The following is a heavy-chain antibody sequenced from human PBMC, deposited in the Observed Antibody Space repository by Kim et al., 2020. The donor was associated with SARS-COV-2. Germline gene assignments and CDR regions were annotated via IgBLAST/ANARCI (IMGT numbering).Heavy chain of an antibody. CDR1: GGTFSSYA. CDR3: ASPYSNYGGNSGIRGDAFDI. CDR2: IIPIFGTA. V-gene: IGHV1-69*13. Sequence: SVKVSCKASGGTFSSYAISWVRQAPGQGLEWMGGIIPIFGTANYAQKFQGRVTITADESTSTAYMELSSLRSEDTAVYYCASPYSNYGGNSGIRGDAFDIWGQGTMVTVSS. D-gene: IGHD4-17*01. J-gene: IGHJ3*02.